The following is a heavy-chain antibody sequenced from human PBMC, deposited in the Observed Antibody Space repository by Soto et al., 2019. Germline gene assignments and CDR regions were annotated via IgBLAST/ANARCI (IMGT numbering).Heavy chain of an antibody. CDR2: LSYSGST. Sequence: QVQLQESGPGLVQPSQTLSLTCTVSSGSISSGGYYWSWIRQHPGTGLEWIGHLSYSGSTYYNTSLKSRVTISVDTSRSQFSLIVNSVTGADMAVYYCARGVLHWGQGTLVTVSS. J-gene: IGHJ4*01. V-gene: IGHV4-31*03. CDR1: SGSISSGGYY. CDR3: ARGVLH.